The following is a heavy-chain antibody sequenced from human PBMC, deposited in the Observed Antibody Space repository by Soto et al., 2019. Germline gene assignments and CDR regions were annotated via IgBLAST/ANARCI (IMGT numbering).Heavy chain of an antibody. CDR1: GYRFTSYL. Sequence: PGESLKISCQGSGYRFTSYLIGWVRQMPGKGLGWMGIIYPGDSDTRYSPPFQGQVTISADKSISTAYLQWSSLKASDTAMYYCASTLLWFGSHPYYGMDVWGQGTTVTVSS. D-gene: IGHD3-10*01. CDR2: IYPGDSDT. J-gene: IGHJ6*02. V-gene: IGHV5-51*01. CDR3: ASTLLWFGSHPYYGMDV.